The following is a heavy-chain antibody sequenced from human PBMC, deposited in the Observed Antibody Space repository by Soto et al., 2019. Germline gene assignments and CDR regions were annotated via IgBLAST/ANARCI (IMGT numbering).Heavy chain of an antibody. J-gene: IGHJ4*02. CDR2: ISSSSSNK. Sequence: GGSLRLSCVASGFTFTSYNMNWVRQAPGKGLEWVSYISSSSSNKYYADSVKGRFTISRDNARNSLYLQMNSLRAEDTAVYYCARDFFMASSAVFYYWGQGALVTVSS. D-gene: IGHD6-13*01. CDR1: GFTFTSYN. CDR3: ARDFFMASSAVFYY. V-gene: IGHV3-48*01.